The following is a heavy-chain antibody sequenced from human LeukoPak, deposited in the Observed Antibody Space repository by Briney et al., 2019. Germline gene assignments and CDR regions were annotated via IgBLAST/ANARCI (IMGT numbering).Heavy chain of an antibody. CDR1: GFTFSSYA. J-gene: IGHJ4*02. CDR3: AKGTEGYCSGIICYPFDY. Sequence: GGSLRLSCEASGFTFSSYAMNWVRQVPGKGLEWVSSITGSGSDTYFVDSVKGRFTISRDNSKNTLYLQLNSLRAEDTAVYYCAKGTEGYCSGIICYPFDYWGRGTLVTVSS. V-gene: IGHV3-23*01. CDR2: ITGSGSDT. D-gene: IGHD2-15*01.